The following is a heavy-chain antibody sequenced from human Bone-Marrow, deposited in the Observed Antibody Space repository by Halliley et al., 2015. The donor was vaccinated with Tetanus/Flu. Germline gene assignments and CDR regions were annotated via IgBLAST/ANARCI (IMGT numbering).Heavy chain of an antibody. CDR2: INGYKGGI. D-gene: IGHD6-19*01. J-gene: IGHJ5*02. V-gene: IGHV1-18*01. CDR3: ARVGSGWYNNWFDP. Sequence: GGINGYKGGIRKAQKFQGRATVTIDTSTSTAYMELRSLRSDDTAIYYCARVGSGWYNNWFDPWGQGTLVTVSS.